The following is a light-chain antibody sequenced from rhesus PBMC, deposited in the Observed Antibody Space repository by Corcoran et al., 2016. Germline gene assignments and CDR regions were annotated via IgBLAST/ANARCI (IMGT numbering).Light chain of an antibody. CDR3: QQHNRYPLT. Sequence: DIQMTQSPSSLSASVGDRVTITCRASQGISSYLAWYQQKPGKAPKLLIYAASTLQSGVPSRFSGSGSGTDFTLPISSLQPEDFATYYCQQHNRYPLTFGGGTKVELK. V-gene: IGKV1-25*01. CDR1: QGISSY. J-gene: IGKJ4*01. CDR2: AAS.